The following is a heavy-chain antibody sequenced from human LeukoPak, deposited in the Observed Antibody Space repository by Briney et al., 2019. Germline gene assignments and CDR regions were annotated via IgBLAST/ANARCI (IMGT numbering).Heavy chain of an antibody. CDR1: GGSISSSSYY. V-gene: IGHV4-39*07. CDR2: MYYRGST. J-gene: IGHJ4*02. D-gene: IGHD1-26*01. CDR3: ATTTIRLGY. Sequence: SETLSLTCTVSGGSISSSSYYWGWIRQPPGKGLEWIGSMYYRGSTYHNPSLKSRVTISVDTSKNQFSLKLSSVTAADTAVYYCATTTIRLGYWGQGTLVTVSS.